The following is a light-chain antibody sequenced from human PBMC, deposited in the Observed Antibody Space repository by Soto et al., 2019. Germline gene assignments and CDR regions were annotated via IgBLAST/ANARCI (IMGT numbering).Light chain of an antibody. V-gene: IGLV2-14*02. Sequence: QSALTQPASVSGSPGQSITISCTGSSSDVGTYDLVSWYQHHPGAAPKLMIYDVSNRPSGVSNRFSGSKSGSTASLTISGLQAEDGADYYCSAYTTSIALYVFGAGTKLTVL. CDR1: SSDVGTYDL. CDR2: DVS. CDR3: SAYTTSIALYV. J-gene: IGLJ1*01.